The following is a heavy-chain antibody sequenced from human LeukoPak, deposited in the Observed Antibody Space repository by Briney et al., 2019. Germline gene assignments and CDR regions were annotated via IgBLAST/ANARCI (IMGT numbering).Heavy chain of an antibody. D-gene: IGHD6-6*01. CDR3: ARAPIGSSSPFDY. V-gene: IGHV4-4*07. CDR2: ISSSGNT. Sequence: PSETLSLTCTVSGGSISSYYWSWIRQPAGKGLEWIGCISSSGNTNYNPSLKSRVTMSVDTSKNQFSLKLSSVAAADTAVYYCARAPIGSSSPFDYWGQGTLVTVSS. CDR1: GGSISSYY. J-gene: IGHJ4*02.